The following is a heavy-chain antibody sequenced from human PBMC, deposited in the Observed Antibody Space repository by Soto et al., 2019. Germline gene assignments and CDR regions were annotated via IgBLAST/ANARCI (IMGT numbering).Heavy chain of an antibody. Sequence: PGGSLRLSCAASGFTFSSYTMTWVRQAPGKGLEWVSSITGSGSDTYYADSVKGRFTISRDNSKYTLYVQMNSLRAEDTAVYYCARGVLPAVSYFEYWGQGTLVTVS. CDR3: ARGVLPAVSYFEY. CDR1: GFTFSSYT. V-gene: IGHV3-23*01. J-gene: IGHJ4*02. D-gene: IGHD2-2*01. CDR2: ITGSGSDT.